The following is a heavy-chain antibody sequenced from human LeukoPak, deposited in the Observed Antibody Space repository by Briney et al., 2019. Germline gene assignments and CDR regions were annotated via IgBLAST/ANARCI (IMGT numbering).Heavy chain of an antibody. CDR2: INAGNGNT. CDR3: ARGAAVAGRNWFDP. J-gene: IGHJ5*02. V-gene: IGHV1-3*01. Sequence: GASVKVSCKASGYTFTSYAMHWVRQAPGQRLEWMGWINAGNGNTKYSQKFQGRVTMTRDTSTSTVYMELSSLRSEDTAVYYCARGAAVAGRNWFDPWGQGTLVTVSS. D-gene: IGHD6-19*01. CDR1: GYTFTSYA.